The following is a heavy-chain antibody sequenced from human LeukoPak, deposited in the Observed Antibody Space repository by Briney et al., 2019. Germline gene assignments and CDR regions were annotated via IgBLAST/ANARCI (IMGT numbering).Heavy chain of an antibody. Sequence: ASVKLSCKASGGTFSSYAMSWVRQAPGQGLEWMGWILHILGIANYAEKFQGRVTITADKSTSTAYMELSSLRSEDTAVYYCARDKHYDSSGSPGVYFDYWGQGTLVTVSS. D-gene: IGHD3-22*01. J-gene: IGHJ4*02. CDR2: ILHILGIA. CDR1: GGTFSSYA. CDR3: ARDKHYDSSGSPGVYFDY. V-gene: IGHV1-69*10.